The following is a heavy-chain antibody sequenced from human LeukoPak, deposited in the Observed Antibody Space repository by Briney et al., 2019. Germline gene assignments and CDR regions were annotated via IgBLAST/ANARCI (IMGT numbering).Heavy chain of an antibody. D-gene: IGHD4-17*01. CDR2: ITGSGGST. J-gene: IGHJ4*02. Sequence: GGSLRLSCAASGFTFSSYAMSWVRQAPGKGLEWVSAITGSGGSTFYADSVKGRFTISRDNSKNTLFLQMASLRADDAAVYYCAKPMREGNYGDYLIWGQGTLVTVSS. CDR1: GFTFSSYA. V-gene: IGHV3-23*01. CDR3: AKPMREGNYGDYLI.